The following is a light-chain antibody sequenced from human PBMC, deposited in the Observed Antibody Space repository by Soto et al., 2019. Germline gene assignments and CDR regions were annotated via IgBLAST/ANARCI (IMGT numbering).Light chain of an antibody. J-gene: IGKJ1*01. Sequence: EIVVTQSPATLSVSPGERATLSCRASQSISDTLAWYQHKPGQAPRLLIYGASSRATGIPARFSGSGSGTDFILTISRLAQDDFAVYYCQQSGRPGTFGQGTKVDIK. CDR3: QQSGRPGT. V-gene: IGKV3-20*01. CDR2: GAS. CDR1: QSISDT.